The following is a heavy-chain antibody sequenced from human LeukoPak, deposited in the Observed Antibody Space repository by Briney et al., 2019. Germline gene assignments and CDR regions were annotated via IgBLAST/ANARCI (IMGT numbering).Heavy chain of an antibody. Sequence: PGGSLTLSCAASGFIFSSYAMSWVRQAPGKGLEWVSYISGSGIKHYADSVKGRFTISRDNAKNSLYLQMNSLRVEDTAVYYCAREDTGVAFDIWGQGTTVTV. CDR2: ISGSGIK. D-gene: IGHD2-8*01. CDR1: GFIFSSYA. CDR3: AREDTGVAFDI. V-gene: IGHV3-48*03. J-gene: IGHJ3*02.